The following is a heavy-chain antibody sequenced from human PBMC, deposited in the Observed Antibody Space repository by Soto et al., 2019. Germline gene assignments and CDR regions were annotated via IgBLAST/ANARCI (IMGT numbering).Heavy chain of an antibody. CDR1: GGSISSYY. Sequence: SETLSLTCTVYGGSISSYYWSWIRQPPGKGLEWIGYIYYSGSTNYNPSLKSRVTISVDTSKNQFSLKLSSVTAADTAVYYCACGSTPGYYDYWGQGTLVTVSS. CDR3: ACGSTPGYYDY. CDR2: IYYSGST. D-gene: IGHD2-2*01. J-gene: IGHJ4*02. V-gene: IGHV4-59*01.